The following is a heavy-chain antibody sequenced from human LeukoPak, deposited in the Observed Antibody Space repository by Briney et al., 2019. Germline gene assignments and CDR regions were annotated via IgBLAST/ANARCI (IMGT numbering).Heavy chain of an antibody. CDR2: IYYSGST. CDR3: ARIVVDAFDI. V-gene: IGHV4-38-2*01. CDR1: DYSISSGYY. D-gene: IGHD3-22*01. Sequence: SETLSLTCLVSDYSISSGYYWGWIRQPPGKGLEWIGSIYYSGSTYYNPSLKSRVTISVDTSKNQFSLKLSSVTAADTAVYYCARIVVDAFDIWGQGTMVTVSS. J-gene: IGHJ3*02.